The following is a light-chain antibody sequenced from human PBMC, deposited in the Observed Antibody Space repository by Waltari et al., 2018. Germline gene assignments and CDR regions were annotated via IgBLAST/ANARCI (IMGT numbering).Light chain of an antibody. CDR3: CSYIGSNMLV. J-gene: IGLJ3*02. CDR2: AVT. CDR1: GNDIGSYNL. V-gene: IGLV2-23*02. Sequence: QSALTQPASVSGSPGQSSTISCTGTGNDIGSYNLLSSYQQHPSPPPRPIIYAVTKRPAGLSSRVSGSKSGNTASLTIAGLQAEDEAKYFGCSYIGSNMLVFGGGTNLTVL.